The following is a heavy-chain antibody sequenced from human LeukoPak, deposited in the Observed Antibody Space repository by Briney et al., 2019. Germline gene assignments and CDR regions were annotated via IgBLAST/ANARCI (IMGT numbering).Heavy chain of an antibody. CDR3: ARTFYGGNSIYYFDY. J-gene: IGHJ4*02. V-gene: IGHV2-70*01. D-gene: IGHD4-23*01. CDR2: IDWDDDK. CDR1: GFSLSTSGMC. Sequence: GSGPTLVNPTQTLTLTCTFSGFSLSTSGMCASWIRQPPGKALEWLALIDWDDDKYYSTSLKTRLTISKDTSKNQVVLTMTNMDPVDTATYYCARTFYGGNSIYYFDYWGQGTLVTVSS.